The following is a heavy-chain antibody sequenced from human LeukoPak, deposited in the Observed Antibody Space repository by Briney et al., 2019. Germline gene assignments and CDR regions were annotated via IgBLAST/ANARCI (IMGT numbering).Heavy chain of an antibody. D-gene: IGHD2-2*01. Sequence: GGSLRPSCAASRFTFSSHYMSWVRQAPGKGLEWVANIKQDGSDKYYVDSVKGRFTISRDNAKNSLYLQMSSLRAEDTAVYYCARESVVVAGADDAFDIWGQGTMVTVSS. CDR1: RFTFSSHY. J-gene: IGHJ3*02. V-gene: IGHV3-7*01. CDR2: IKQDGSDK. CDR3: ARESVVVAGADDAFDI.